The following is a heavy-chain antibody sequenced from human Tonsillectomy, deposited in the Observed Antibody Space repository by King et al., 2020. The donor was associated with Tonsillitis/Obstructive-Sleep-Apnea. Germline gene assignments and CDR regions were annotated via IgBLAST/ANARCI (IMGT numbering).Heavy chain of an antibody. CDR2: INHSRGT. J-gene: IGHJ5*02. V-gene: IGHV4-34*01. CDR3: ARGIHVGKFDP. CDR1: GGSFSGYY. D-gene: IGHD7-27*01. Sequence: VQLQQWGAGLLKPSETLSLTCAVFGGSFSGYYWSWIRQPPGKGLEWIGEINHSRGTNYNPSLKSRGTILGDTSKNQFSLKLCPVTAADTAIYYCARGIHVGKFDPWGQGTLVTVSS.